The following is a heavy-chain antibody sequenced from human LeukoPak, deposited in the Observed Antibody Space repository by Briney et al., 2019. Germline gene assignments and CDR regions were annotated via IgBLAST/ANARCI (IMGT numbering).Heavy chain of an antibody. D-gene: IGHD2-2*01. V-gene: IGHV5-51*01. J-gene: IGHJ5*02. CDR2: IYPGDSDT. Sequence: GESLKISCKGSGYSFTSYWIGWVRQMPGKGLEWMGIIYPGDSDTRYSPSFQGQVTISADKSISTAYLQWSSLKASDTAMCYCARVPAAEGDWFDPWGQGTLVTVSS. CDR1: GYSFTSYW. CDR3: ARVPAAEGDWFDP.